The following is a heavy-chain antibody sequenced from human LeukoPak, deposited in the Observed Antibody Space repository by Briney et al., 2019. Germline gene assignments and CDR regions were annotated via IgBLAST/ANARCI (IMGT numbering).Heavy chain of an antibody. CDR2: IKEDGSEK. V-gene: IGHV3-7*01. CDR3: ARDSSGYQ. D-gene: IGHD3-22*01. Sequence: GGSLGLSCAASGFTFSTYWMSWVRQAPGKGLEWVANIKEDGSEKYYGDSVKGRFTTSRDNAKNSLYLQMNSLRAEDTAVYYCARDSSGYQWGQGTLVTVSS. CDR1: GFTFSTYW. J-gene: IGHJ4*02.